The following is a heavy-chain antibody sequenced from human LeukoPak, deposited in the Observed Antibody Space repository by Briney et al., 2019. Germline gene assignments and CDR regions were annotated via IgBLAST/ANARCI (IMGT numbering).Heavy chain of an antibody. Sequence: ASVKVSCKVSGYTLTELSMHWVRQAPGQGLEWMGIINPSGGSTSYAQKFQGRVTMTRDMSTSTVYMELSSLRSEDTAVYYCARAMRDYYFDYWGQGTLVTVSS. CDR2: INPSGGST. D-gene: IGHD3-3*01. CDR3: ARAMRDYYFDY. V-gene: IGHV1-46*01. J-gene: IGHJ4*02. CDR1: GYTLTELS.